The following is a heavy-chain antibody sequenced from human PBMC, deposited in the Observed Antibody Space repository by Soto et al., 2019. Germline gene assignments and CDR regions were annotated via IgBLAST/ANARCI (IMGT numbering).Heavy chain of an antibody. J-gene: IGHJ4*02. CDR3: AHAYYDFLTGYYHPRYHFDY. Sequence: SGPTLVNPTQTLTLTCTFSGFSLSTSGVGVGWIRQPPGKALEWLALIYWDDDKRYSPSLKSRLTITKDTSKNQVVLTMTNMDPVDTATYYCAHAYYDFLTGYYHPRYHFDYWAQGTLVTVSS. D-gene: IGHD3-9*01. CDR2: IYWDDDK. CDR1: GFSLSTSGVG. V-gene: IGHV2-5*02.